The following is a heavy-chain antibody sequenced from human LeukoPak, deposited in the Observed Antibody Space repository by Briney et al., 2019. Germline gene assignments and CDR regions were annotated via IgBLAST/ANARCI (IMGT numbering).Heavy chain of an antibody. CDR2: IYHSGST. CDR3: ARASHAYGDYSHFDY. D-gene: IGHD4-17*01. Sequence: SETLSLTCAVSGGSISSRNWWSWVRQPPGKGLEWSGEIYHSGSTNYNPSLKTRVTISVDKSKNQFSLQLSSVTAADTAVYYCARASHAYGDYSHFDYWGQGTLVTVSS. V-gene: IGHV4-4*02. J-gene: IGHJ4*02. CDR1: GGSISSRNW.